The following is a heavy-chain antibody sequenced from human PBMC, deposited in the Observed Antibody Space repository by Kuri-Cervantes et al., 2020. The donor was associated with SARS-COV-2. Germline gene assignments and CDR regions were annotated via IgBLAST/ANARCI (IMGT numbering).Heavy chain of an antibody. V-gene: IGHV3-21*01. D-gene: IGHD6-19*01. CDR3: ARAGVAGTYVGNDAFDI. Sequence: GESLKISCAASGFTFSSYSMNWVRQAPGKGLEWVSSISSSSSYIYYADSVKGRFTISRDNAKNSLYLQMNSLRAEDTAVYYCARAGVAGTYVGNDAFDIWGQGTMVTVS. J-gene: IGHJ3*02. CDR2: ISSSSSYI. CDR1: GFTFSSYS.